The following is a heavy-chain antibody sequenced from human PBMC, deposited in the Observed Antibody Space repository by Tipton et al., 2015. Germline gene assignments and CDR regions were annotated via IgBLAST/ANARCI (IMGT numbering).Heavy chain of an antibody. V-gene: IGHV4-4*02. CDR2: VYHSGST. D-gene: IGHD3-10*01. J-gene: IGHJ4*02. CDR3: ARGLLLWFGMSDY. CDR1: GASISSSNW. Sequence: TLSLTCSVSGASISSSNWWSWVRQSPGKGLEWIGEVYHSGSTNYNPSLESRVTISVDNSKNQFSLELTSMTAADTAVYYCARGLLLWFGMSDYWGRGTLVTVSS.